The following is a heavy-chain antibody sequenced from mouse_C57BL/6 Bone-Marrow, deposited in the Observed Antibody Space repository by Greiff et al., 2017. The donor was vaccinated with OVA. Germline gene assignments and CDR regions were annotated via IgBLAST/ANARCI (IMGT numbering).Heavy chain of an antibody. CDR2: ISDGGSYT. Sequence: EVQVVESGGGLVKPGGSLTLSCAASGFTFSSYAMSWVRQTPAKRLEWVATISDGGSYTYYPDNVKGRFTISRDNAKNNLYLQMSHLKAEDTAMYYCARASYYGVDYWGQGTTLTVSS. D-gene: IGHD1-1*01. CDR3: ARASYYGVDY. J-gene: IGHJ2*01. V-gene: IGHV5-4*01. CDR1: GFTFSSYA.